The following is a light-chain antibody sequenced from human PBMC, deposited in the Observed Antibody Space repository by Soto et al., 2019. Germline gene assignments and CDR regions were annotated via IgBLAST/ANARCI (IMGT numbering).Light chain of an antibody. CDR3: QQYSAWPLT. CDR2: GAS. CDR1: QSVRSN. Sequence: EIVMTQSPATLSVSPGERATLFCRASQSVRSNFLAWYQQKPGQAPRLLIYGASTRATSVPARFSGSGSGXXXXXXXSSLQSEDFAVYYCQQYSAWPLTFGGGTKVEIK. J-gene: IGKJ4*01. V-gene: IGKV3-15*01.